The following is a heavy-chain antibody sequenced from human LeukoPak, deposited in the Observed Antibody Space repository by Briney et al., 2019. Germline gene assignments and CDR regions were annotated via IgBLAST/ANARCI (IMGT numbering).Heavy chain of an antibody. V-gene: IGHV1-8*01. Sequence: ASVKVSCKASGYTFTSYDINWVRQATGQGLEWMGWMNPNSGNTGYAQKLQGRVTMTTDTSTSTAYMELRSLRSDDTAVYYCARDVDAFDIWGQGTMVTVSS. CDR3: ARDVDAFDI. CDR1: GYTFTSYD. J-gene: IGHJ3*02. CDR2: MNPNSGNT.